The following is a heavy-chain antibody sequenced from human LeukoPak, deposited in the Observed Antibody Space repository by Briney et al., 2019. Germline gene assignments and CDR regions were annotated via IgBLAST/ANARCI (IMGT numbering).Heavy chain of an antibody. CDR3: ARANADFWSGYHYYFDY. CDR2: IYHSGST. Sequence: PSETLSLTCTVSGYSISSGYYWGWIRQPPGKGLEWIGSIYHSGSTYYNASLKSRVTISVDTSKNQFSLKLSSVTAADTAVYYCARANADFWSGYHYYFDYWGQGTLVTVSS. CDR1: GYSISSGYY. J-gene: IGHJ4*02. D-gene: IGHD3-3*01. V-gene: IGHV4-38-2*02.